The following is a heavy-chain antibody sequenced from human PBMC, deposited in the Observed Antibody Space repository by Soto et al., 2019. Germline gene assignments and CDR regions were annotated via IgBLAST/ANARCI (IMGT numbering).Heavy chain of an antibody. J-gene: IGHJ5*02. CDR3: ARIPFDYGSGSYYKGGRFDP. CDR2: INHSGST. D-gene: IGHD3-10*01. V-gene: IGHV4-34*01. CDR1: GGSFSGYY. Sequence: SETLSLTCAVYGGSFSGYYWSWIRQPPGKGLEWIGEINHSGSTNYNPSLKSRVTISVDTSKNQFSLKLSSVTAADTAVYYCARIPFDYGSGSYYKGGRFDPWGQGTLVTVSS.